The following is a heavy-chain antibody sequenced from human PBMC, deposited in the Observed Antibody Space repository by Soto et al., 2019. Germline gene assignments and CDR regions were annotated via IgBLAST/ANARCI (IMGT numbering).Heavy chain of an antibody. J-gene: IGHJ4*02. Sequence: QVPLVQSGVEVKKPGASVKVSCKASGYTFSSHGISWVRQAPGQGLEWMGWISGYNGNTNYAQEFQGRVTMTTDTSMSTGDRELRSLRSDDTAVYYSASWAGQIHDFGGPFGYWSRGTLVTVSS. CDR1: GYTFSSHG. CDR3: ASWAGQIHDFGGPFGY. V-gene: IGHV1-18*04. CDR2: ISGYNGNT. D-gene: IGHD4-17*01.